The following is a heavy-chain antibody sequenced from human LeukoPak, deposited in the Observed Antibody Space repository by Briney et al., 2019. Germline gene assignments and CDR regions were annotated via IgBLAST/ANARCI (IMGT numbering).Heavy chain of an antibody. Sequence: PSETLSLTCTVSGGSISSYYWSWIRQPPGKGLEWIGYIYYSGSTNYNPSLKSRVTISVDTSKNQFSLKLSSVTAADTAVYYCARENPIVGAPFDYWGQGTLVTVSS. V-gene: IGHV4-59*01. CDR3: ARENPIVGAPFDY. CDR1: GGSISSYY. D-gene: IGHD1-26*01. J-gene: IGHJ4*02. CDR2: IYYSGST.